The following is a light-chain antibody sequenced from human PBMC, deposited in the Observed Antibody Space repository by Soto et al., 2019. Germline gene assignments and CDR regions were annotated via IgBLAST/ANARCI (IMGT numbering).Light chain of an antibody. CDR3: SSYAGSNNFGV. CDR1: SSDVGGYNY. V-gene: IGLV2-8*01. Sequence: QSALTQPPSASGSPGPSVTISCTGTSSDVGGYNYVSWYQPHPGKAPKLMIYEVSKRPSGVPDRFSGSKSGNTASLTVSGLQAEDEADYYCSSYAGSNNFGVFGGGTKLTVL. CDR2: EVS. J-gene: IGLJ2*01.